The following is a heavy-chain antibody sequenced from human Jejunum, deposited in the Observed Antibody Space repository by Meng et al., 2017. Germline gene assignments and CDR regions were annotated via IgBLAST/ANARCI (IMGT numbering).Heavy chain of an antibody. D-gene: IGHD2-8*01. Sequence: QVQLQESGPGLVKPWGTLSLTCAVSGDSISSSYWWSWVRQSPGKGLEWIGEIYHSGTTNYNPSLKSRVTLSVDKSKNQFSLSLSSVTAADTAVYFCARDFEALNGVWGQGTLVTVSS. CDR1: GDSISSSYW. J-gene: IGHJ1*01. CDR3: ARDFEALNGV. V-gene: IGHV4-4*02. CDR2: IYHSGTT.